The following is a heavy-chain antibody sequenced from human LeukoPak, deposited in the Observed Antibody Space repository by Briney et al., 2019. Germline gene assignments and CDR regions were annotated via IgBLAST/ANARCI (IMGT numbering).Heavy chain of an antibody. V-gene: IGHV6-1*01. Sequence: SQTLSLTCAIAGDCVSSNSASWNWFRQSPLRGLEWLGRSFYTSKWNNDYAVSVKSRITINPDTSKNHFSLQLNSVTPEDTAVYYCARRRYYDYTGFFDYWGQRTLVTVSS. CDR1: GDCVSSNSAS. CDR2: SFYTSKWNN. D-gene: IGHD3-22*01. J-gene: IGHJ4*02. CDR3: ARRRYYDYTGFFDY.